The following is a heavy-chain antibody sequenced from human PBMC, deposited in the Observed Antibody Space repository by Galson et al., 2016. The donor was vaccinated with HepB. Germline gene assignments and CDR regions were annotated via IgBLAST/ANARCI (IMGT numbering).Heavy chain of an antibody. CDR3: ARQYRGGSSDF. CDR1: GGSVSSNDW. CDR2: IFHSGRV. V-gene: IGHV4-4*02. Sequence: ETLSLTCAVSGGSVSSNDWWTWVRQPPGQGLEWIGQIFHSGRVNYNPSLASRVTILVDTSSNQFSLRLTSVTAADTALYYCARQYRGGSSDFWGQGTLVTVSS. J-gene: IGHJ4*02. D-gene: IGHD6-25*01.